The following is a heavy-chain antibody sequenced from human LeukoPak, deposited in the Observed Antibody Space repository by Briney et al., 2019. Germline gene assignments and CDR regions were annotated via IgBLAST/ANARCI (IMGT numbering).Heavy chain of an antibody. V-gene: IGHV3-23*01. CDR2: ISDSGGST. D-gene: IGHD6-19*01. Sequence: PGGSLRLSCAASGFTFSSYAMSWVRQAPGKGLEWVSAISDSGGSTYYADSVKGRFTISRDNSRNTLFLQMKSLRADDTAVYYCAKDDAQYSSGWYYFDYWGQGTLVTVFS. J-gene: IGHJ4*02. CDR3: AKDDAQYSSGWYYFDY. CDR1: GFTFSSYA.